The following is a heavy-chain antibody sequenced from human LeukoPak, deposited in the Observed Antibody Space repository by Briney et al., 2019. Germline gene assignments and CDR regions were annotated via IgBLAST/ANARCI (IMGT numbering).Heavy chain of an antibody. J-gene: IGHJ5*02. CDR1: GFTFSSYG. Sequence: GGSLRLSCAVSGFTFSSYGMHWVRQAPGKGLERVAFIRYDGSNKYYADSVKGRFTISRDNSKNTLYLQMNSLRAEDTAVYYCAKDLLTYCGGDCYPGWIDPWGQGTLVTVSS. CDR2: IRYDGSNK. CDR3: AKDLLTYCGGDCYPGWIDP. V-gene: IGHV3-30*02. D-gene: IGHD2-21*01.